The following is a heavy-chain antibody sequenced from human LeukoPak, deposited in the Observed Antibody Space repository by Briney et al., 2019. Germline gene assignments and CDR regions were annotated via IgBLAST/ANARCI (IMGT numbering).Heavy chain of an antibody. Sequence: GGSLRLSCAASGFTFSDYYMSWIRQAPGKGLEWVSYISSSGSTIYYADSVKGRFTISRDNSKNTLYLQMNSLRAEDTAVYYCAKVDSYYYGSGRHFDYWGQGTLVTVSS. J-gene: IGHJ4*02. CDR2: ISSSGSTI. V-gene: IGHV3-11*01. CDR3: AKVDSYYYGSGRHFDY. CDR1: GFTFSDYY. D-gene: IGHD3-10*01.